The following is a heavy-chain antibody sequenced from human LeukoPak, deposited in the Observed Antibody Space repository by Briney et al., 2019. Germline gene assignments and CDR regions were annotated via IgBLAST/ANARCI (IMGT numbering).Heavy chain of an antibody. CDR3: ARVGGYSSSNSSYYYYGMDV. D-gene: IGHD6-13*01. J-gene: IGHJ6*02. CDR1: GSTFSSYA. CDR2: IIPILGIA. Sequence: ASVKVSCKASGSTFSSYAISWVRQAPGQGLEWMGRIIPILGIANYAQKFRGRVTITADKSTSTAYMELSSLRSEDTAVYYCARVGGYSSSNSSYYYYGMDVWGQGTTVTVSS. V-gene: IGHV1-69*04.